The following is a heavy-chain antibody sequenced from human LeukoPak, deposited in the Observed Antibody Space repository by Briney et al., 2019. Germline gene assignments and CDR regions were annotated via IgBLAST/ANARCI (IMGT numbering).Heavy chain of an antibody. CDR1: GGSFSGYY. CDR2: INHSGST. J-gene: IGHJ4*02. Sequence: SETLSLTCAAYGGSFSGYYWSWLRQPPGKGLEWIGEINHSGSTNYNPSLKSRVTISVDTSKNQFSLKLSSVTAADTAVYYCASWYSSSSNFDYWGQGTLVTVSS. V-gene: IGHV4-34*01. D-gene: IGHD6-6*01. CDR3: ASWYSSSSNFDY.